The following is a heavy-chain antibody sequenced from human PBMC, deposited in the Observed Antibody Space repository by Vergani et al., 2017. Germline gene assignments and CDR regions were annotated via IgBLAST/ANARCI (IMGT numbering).Heavy chain of an antibody. CDR1: GFTFSGSA. CDR3: TRHPDRYYYGSRLDNWFDP. V-gene: IGHV3-73*01. Sequence: EVQLVESGGGLVQPGGSLQLPCVASGFTFSGSAMHWVRQASGKGLEWVGRISSKANSYATAYAASVKGRFTISRADSKNTAYLQMNSLKTEETAVYYDTRHPDRYYYGSRLDNWFDPWGQGTLVTVSS. CDR2: ISSKANSYAT. D-gene: IGHD3-10*01. J-gene: IGHJ5*02.